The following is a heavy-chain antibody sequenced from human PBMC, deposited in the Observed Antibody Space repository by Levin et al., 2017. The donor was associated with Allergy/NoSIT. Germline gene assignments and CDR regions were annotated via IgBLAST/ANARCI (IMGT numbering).Heavy chain of an antibody. CDR3: AKGDYCSSTSCYDDYFDY. CDR2: ISYDGSNK. V-gene: IGHV3-30*18. J-gene: IGHJ4*02. Sequence: GGSLRLSCAASGFAFSFYGMHWVRQAPGKGLEWVAVISYDGSNKYYADSVKGRFTISRDNSKNTLYLQMNSLRAEDTAVYYCAKGDYCSSTSCYDDYFDYWGQGTLVTVSS. D-gene: IGHD2-2*01. CDR1: GFAFSFYG.